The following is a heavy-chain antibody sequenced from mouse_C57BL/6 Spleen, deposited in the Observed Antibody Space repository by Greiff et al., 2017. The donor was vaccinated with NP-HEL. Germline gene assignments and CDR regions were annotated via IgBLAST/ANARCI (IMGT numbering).Heavy chain of an antibody. CDR2: ISYDGSN. CDR3: VHNLLCDYAMDY. CDR1: GYSITSGYY. J-gene: IGHJ4*01. D-gene: IGHD2-1*01. Sequence: EVQVVESGPGLVKPSQSLSLTCSVTGYSITSGYYWNWIRQFPGNKLEWMGYISYDGSNNYNPSLKNRISITRDTSKNQFILKLNSVTTEDTATYYCVHNLLCDYAMDYWGQGTSVTVSS. V-gene: IGHV3-6*01.